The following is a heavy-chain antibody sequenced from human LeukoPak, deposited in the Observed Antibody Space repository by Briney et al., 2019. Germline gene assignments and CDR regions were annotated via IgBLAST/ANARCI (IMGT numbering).Heavy chain of an antibody. V-gene: IGHV3-30*18. J-gene: IGHJ4*02. CDR2: ISYDGSNK. D-gene: IGHD3-22*01. CDR3: ANSPHITMIVVVSSYFDY. Sequence: GRSLRLSCAASGFTFSSYGMHWVRQAPGKGLEWVAVISYDGSNKYYADSVKGRFTISRDNSKNTLYLQMNSLRAEDTAVYYCANSPHITMIVVVSSYFDYWGQGTLVTVSS. CDR1: GFTFSSYG.